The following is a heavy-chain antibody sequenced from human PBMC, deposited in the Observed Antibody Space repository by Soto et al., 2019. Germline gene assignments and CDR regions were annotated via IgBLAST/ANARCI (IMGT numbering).Heavy chain of an antibody. Sequence: EVQVLESGGGLVQPGGSLRLSCAASGFTFSSYAMSWVRQAPGKGPEWVASISGSGDNTYYADSVKGRFTISRDNSKNTLYMQMNSLGAEDTAVYYCPKALEVGATGLGSPSLDYWGQGTLVSVSS. CDR2: ISGSGDNT. V-gene: IGHV3-23*01. J-gene: IGHJ4*02. CDR3: PKALEVGATGLGSPSLDY. D-gene: IGHD1-26*01. CDR1: GFTFSSYA.